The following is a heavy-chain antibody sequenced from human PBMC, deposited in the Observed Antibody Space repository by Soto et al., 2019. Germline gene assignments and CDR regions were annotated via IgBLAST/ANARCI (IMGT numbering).Heavy chain of an antibody. V-gene: IGHV4-39*01. CDR1: GGSISSSSYY. Sequence: QLQLQESGPGLVKPSETLSLTCTVSGGSISSSSYYWGWIRQPPGKGLEWIGSIYYSGSTYYNPSLKSRVTISVDTSKNQFSLKLSSVTAADTAVYYCARRHRSTRYCSSTSCYHFDYWGQGTLVTVSS. D-gene: IGHD2-2*01. J-gene: IGHJ4*02. CDR3: ARRHRSTRYCSSTSCYHFDY. CDR2: IYYSGST.